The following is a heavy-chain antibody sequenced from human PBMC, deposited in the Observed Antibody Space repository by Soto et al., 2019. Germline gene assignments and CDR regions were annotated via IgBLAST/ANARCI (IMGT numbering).Heavy chain of an antibody. CDR1: GFTFSGSA. CDR3: TRQGGPTYYYYGMDV. D-gene: IGHD3-16*01. CDR2: IRSKANSYAT. V-gene: IGHV3-73*01. Sequence: EVQLVESGGGLVQPGGSLKLSCAASGFTFSGSAMHWVRQASGKGLEWVVRIRSKANSYATAYAASVKGRFTISRDDSKNTAYLQMNSLKTEDTAVYYCTRQGGPTYYYYGMDVWGQGTTVTVSS. J-gene: IGHJ6*02.